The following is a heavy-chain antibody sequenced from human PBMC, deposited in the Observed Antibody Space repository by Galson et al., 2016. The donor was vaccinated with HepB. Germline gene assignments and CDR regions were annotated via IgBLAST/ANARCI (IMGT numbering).Heavy chain of an antibody. D-gene: IGHD3-3*01. Sequence: QSGAEVKKPGESLKISCRGSGYTFDSYWIGWVRQMPGKGLEWMAIIYPGDYDIRYSPSFQGQVTISVDKSISTAYLQWSSLTASDTAIYYCARSLTGSYDFWCAIYSDYAMGVWGQGTTVIVS. CDR2: IYPGDYDI. J-gene: IGHJ6*02. CDR1: GYTFDSYW. V-gene: IGHV5-51*01. CDR3: ARSLTGSYDFWCAIYSDYAMGV.